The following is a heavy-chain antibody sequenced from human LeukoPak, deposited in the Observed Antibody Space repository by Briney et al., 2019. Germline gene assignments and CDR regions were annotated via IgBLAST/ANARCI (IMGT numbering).Heavy chain of an antibody. CDR3: AREGRQDYVYFDY. Sequence: SETLSLTRTVSGGSISDYYWSWIRQPPGKGLEWIGYINYSGNTNYNPSLKSRVTISVDTPKNQFSLRLTSVTAADTAVFYCAREGRQDYVYFDYWGQGSLVTVSS. D-gene: IGHD4-17*01. CDR1: GGSISDYY. J-gene: IGHJ4*02. V-gene: IGHV4-59*01. CDR2: INYSGNT.